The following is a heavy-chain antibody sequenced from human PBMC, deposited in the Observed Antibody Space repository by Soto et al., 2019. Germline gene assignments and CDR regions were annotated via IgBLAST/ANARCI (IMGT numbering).Heavy chain of an antibody. CDR3: VKDEGVCNTISCKDAFDY. D-gene: IGHD3-3*01. CDR2: ISWDGGYT. CDR1: GFSFVDYA. J-gene: IGHJ3*01. V-gene: IGHV3-9*01. Sequence: EVKLAESGGGLVQPGRSLRLSCEASGFSFVDYAMHWVRQVPGQGLEWVSGISWDGGYTGYADSVKGRFTISRDNAKKALYLLMNRLRVEDTALYYCVKDEGVCNTISCKDAFDYWGQGTKVTVS.